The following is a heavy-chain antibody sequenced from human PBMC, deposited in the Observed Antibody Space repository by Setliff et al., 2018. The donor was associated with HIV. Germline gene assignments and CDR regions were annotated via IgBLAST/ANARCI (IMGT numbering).Heavy chain of an antibody. J-gene: IGHJ4*02. CDR2: MKNWGSGGTS. V-gene: IGHV3-15*01. Sequence: GGSLRLSCAVSGLKFSDAWMSWVRQAPGRGLEWLGRMKNWGSGGTSDYAAPVSGRFTISRDDSKNTLYLQMDSLKIEDTAVYYCAHIEAVPVVMSSWGQGTLVTVSS. CDR1: GLKFSDAW. D-gene: IGHD2-2*01. CDR3: AHIEAVPVVMSS.